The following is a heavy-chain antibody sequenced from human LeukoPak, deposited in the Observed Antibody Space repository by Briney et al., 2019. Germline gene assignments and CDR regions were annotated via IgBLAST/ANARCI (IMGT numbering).Heavy chain of an antibody. CDR2: IYYSGST. CDR3: ARGAQDVGREWDYYYYGMDV. D-gene: IGHD3-3*01. V-gene: IGHV4-59*01. J-gene: IGHJ6*02. CDR1: GGSISSYY. Sequence: SETLSLTCTVSGGSISSYYWSWIRQPPGKGLEWIGYIYYSGSTNYNPSLKSRVTISVDTSKNQFSLKLSSVTAADTAVYYCARGAQDVGREWDYYYYGMDVWGQGTTVTASS.